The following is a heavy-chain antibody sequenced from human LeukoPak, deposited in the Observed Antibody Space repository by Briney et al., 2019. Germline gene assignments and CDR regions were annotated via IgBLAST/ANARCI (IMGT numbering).Heavy chain of an antibody. CDR3: ARRHKVGAGDALDI. Sequence: SETLSLTCTVSGGSISSYYWTWIRQPPGKGLEWIGYIYYSGSSNYNPSLKSRVTISVDTSKNQFSLKLTSVTAADTAEYYCARRHKVGAGDALDIWGQGTMVTVSS. CDR2: IYYSGSS. J-gene: IGHJ3*02. D-gene: IGHD3-10*01. V-gene: IGHV4-59*08. CDR1: GGSISSYY.